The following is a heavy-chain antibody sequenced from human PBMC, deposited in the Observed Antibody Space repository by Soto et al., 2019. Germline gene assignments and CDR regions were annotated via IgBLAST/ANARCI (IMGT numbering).Heavy chain of an antibody. CDR1: GESFIGYY. D-gene: IGHD5-12*01. CDR3: ARTDIVTTNCFDP. Sequence: SETLSLTCAVYGESFIGYYWTWIRQPPGKGLEWIGEINHRGSANYNPSLKSRVTISVDTSNNQFSLKLSSVTAADTSVYYCARTDIVTTNCFDPWGQGTL. J-gene: IGHJ5*02. V-gene: IGHV4-34*01. CDR2: INHRGSA.